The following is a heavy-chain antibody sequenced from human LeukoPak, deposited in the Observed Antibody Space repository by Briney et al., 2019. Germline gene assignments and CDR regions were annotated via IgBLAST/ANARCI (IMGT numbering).Heavy chain of an antibody. CDR3: ARDMEVTSGCSAFDI. CDR1: GFIFDEYA. D-gene: IGHD6-19*01. CDR2: ISGKSGSL. Sequence: GRSLRLSCVASGFIFDEYAMHWVRPAPGKGLEWVSGISGKSGSLDYLDSVKGRFTISRDNAKNSLHLQMNSLRAEDTALYYCARDMEVTSGCSAFDIWGHGTMVTVSS. V-gene: IGHV3-9*01. J-gene: IGHJ3*02.